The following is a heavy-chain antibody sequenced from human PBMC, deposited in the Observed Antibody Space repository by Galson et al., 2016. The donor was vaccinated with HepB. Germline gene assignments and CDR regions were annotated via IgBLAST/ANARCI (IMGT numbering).Heavy chain of an antibody. D-gene: IGHD3-22*01. Sequence: SLRLSCAASGFTFSSFAMTWVRQAPGKGLEWVAAISGSGGSTYYADSVQGRFTISRDNSKNTLYLQMNSLRAEDTAVYYCAKAGYYEPYYYYDMDVWGKGTTVTVSS. J-gene: IGHJ6*04. CDR2: ISGSGGST. CDR3: AKAGYYEPYYYYDMDV. V-gene: IGHV3-23*01. CDR1: GFTFSSFA.